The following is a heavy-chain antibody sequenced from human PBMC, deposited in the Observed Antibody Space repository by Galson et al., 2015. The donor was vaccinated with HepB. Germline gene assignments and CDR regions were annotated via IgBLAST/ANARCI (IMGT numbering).Heavy chain of an antibody. V-gene: IGHV2-70*11. D-gene: IGHD6-13*01. CDR3: ARSPYSSSWYGPSVAAYYYYGMDV. Sequence: PALVKPTQTLTLTCTFSGFSLSTSGMCVSWIRQPPGKALEWLARIDWDDDKYYADSVKGRFTISRDNAKNSLYLQMNSLRAEDTAAYYCARSPYSSSWYGPSVAAYYYYGMDVWGQGTTVTVSS. CDR2: IDWDDDK. CDR1: GFSLSTSGMC. J-gene: IGHJ6*02.